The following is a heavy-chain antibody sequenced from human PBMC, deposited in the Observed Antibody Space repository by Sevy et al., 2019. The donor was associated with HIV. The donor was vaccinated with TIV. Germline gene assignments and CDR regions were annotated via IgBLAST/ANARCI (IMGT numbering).Heavy chain of an antibody. CDR3: ATMGWELLLGSGWGRAFDI. Sequence: GWSLRLSCAASGFTFSSYAMSWVRQAPGKGLEWVSAISGSGGSTYYADSVKGRFTISRDNSKNTLYLQMNSLRAEDTAVYYCATMGWELLLGSGWGRAFDIWGQGTMVTVSS. CDR2: ISGSGGST. D-gene: IGHD1-26*01. CDR1: GFTFSSYA. V-gene: IGHV3-23*01. J-gene: IGHJ3*02.